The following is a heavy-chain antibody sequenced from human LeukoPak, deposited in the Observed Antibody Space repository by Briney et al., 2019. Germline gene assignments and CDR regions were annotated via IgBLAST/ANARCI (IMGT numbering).Heavy chain of an antibody. Sequence: AGGSLRLSCAASGFTFSSYEINWVRQAPGKGLEWVSYISSSGSTIKYADSVKGRFTISRDNAKNSLYLQMNSLRAEDTAVYYCASLDLTSGPSPLFDYWGPGTLVTVSS. J-gene: IGHJ4*02. CDR1: GFTFSSYE. V-gene: IGHV3-48*03. D-gene: IGHD2-15*01. CDR3: ASLDLTSGPSPLFDY. CDR2: ISSSGSTI.